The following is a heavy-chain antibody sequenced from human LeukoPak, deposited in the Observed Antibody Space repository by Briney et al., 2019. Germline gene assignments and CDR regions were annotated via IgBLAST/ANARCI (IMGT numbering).Heavy chain of an antibody. Sequence: GRSLRLSCAVSGFTFSTYDMHWVRQAPGKGLEWVAVISYGANNKYYADSVKGRFTISRDNSNNTLYLQMDSLRAEDTAVYYCVLPVMILNGYFHHWGQGTLVTVSS. CDR3: VLPVMILNGYFHH. J-gene: IGHJ1*01. D-gene: IGHD3-3*01. CDR1: GFTFSTYD. V-gene: IGHV3-30*03. CDR2: ISYGANNK.